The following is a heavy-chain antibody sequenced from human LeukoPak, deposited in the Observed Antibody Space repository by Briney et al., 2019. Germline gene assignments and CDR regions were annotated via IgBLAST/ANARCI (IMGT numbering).Heavy chain of an antibody. D-gene: IGHD4-23*01. Sequence: GGSLRLSCAASGFSFSTYEMNWDRQAPGKGLEWVSYINSRGTTIYDADSVKGRFTISRDNAKNSLYLLMNSLRDDDTAVYYCTRGAGSNGGDAFDIWGQGTMVTVAS. CDR2: INSRGTTI. CDR1: GFSFSTYE. J-gene: IGHJ3*02. CDR3: TRGAGSNGGDAFDI. V-gene: IGHV3-48*03.